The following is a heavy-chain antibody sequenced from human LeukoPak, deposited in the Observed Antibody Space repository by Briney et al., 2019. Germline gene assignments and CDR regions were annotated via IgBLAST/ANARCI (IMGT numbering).Heavy chain of an antibody. V-gene: IGHV3-21*01. Sequence: GRSLRLSCGASGFTFSDYSMNWVRQAPGKGLAWVASITSAGGYTYYADSVRGRFTISRDNAQNSLFLQMNSLRAEDTAVYFCATSGGFVLPNAITGNWYMDVWGRGTSVTVSS. D-gene: IGHD2-2*01. CDR2: ITSAGGYT. J-gene: IGHJ6*03. CDR1: GFTFSDYS. CDR3: ATSGGFVLPNAITGNWYMDV.